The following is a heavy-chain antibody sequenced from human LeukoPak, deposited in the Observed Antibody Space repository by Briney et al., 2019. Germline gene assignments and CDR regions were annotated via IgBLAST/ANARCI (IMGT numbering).Heavy chain of an antibody. V-gene: IGHV4-59*10. CDR2: GYTSGST. D-gene: IGHD3-10*01. CDR1: GGSFSGYY. Sequence: SETLSLTCAVYGGSFSGYYWNWIRQPAGKGLEWIGRGYTSGSTNYNPSLKSRVTISVDTSKNQFSLNLSSVTAADTAVYYCATSRFSGGLGRFDPWGQGTLVTVSS. CDR3: ATSRFSGGLGRFDP. J-gene: IGHJ5*02.